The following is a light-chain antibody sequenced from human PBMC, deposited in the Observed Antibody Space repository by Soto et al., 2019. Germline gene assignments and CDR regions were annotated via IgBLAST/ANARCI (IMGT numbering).Light chain of an antibody. CDR1: QSVGSN. CDR2: GAS. CDR3: QQDYHRWT. Sequence: EIVMTQSPATLSVSPGERVTLSCRARQSVGSNIAWYQQKPGQGPRLLIYGASTRSAGIPARFSGSGSGTEFTLTISSLQSEDFAVYFCQQDYHRWTCGPGTKVDIK. J-gene: IGKJ1*01. V-gene: IGKV3-15*01.